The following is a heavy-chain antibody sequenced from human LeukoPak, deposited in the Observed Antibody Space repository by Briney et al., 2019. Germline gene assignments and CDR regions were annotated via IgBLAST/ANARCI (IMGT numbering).Heavy chain of an antibody. J-gene: IGHJ4*02. CDR2: FDPEDGET. CDR3: AADESMVRGVPSGY. Sequence: GASVKVSCKVSGYTLTELSMHWVRQAPGKGLEWMGGFDPEDGETIYAQKFQGRVTMTEDTSTDTAYMELSSLRSEDTAVYYCAADESMVRGVPSGYWGQGTLVTVSS. V-gene: IGHV1-24*01. CDR1: GYTLTELS. D-gene: IGHD3-10*01.